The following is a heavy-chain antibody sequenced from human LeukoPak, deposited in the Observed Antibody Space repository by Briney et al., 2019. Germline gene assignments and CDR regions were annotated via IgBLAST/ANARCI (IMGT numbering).Heavy chain of an antibody. D-gene: IGHD1-26*01. V-gene: IGHV1-2*02. Sequence: ASVKVSCKASGYTFTGYYLHWVRQAPGQGLDWMGWINPNSDGTTYAQNFKGRVTMTWDTSISTAYMELSRLRSDDAAVYYCAREWELLRKYLYHWGQGTLVTVPS. CDR1: GYTFTGYY. J-gene: IGHJ1*01. CDR2: INPNSDGT. CDR3: AREWELLRKYLYH.